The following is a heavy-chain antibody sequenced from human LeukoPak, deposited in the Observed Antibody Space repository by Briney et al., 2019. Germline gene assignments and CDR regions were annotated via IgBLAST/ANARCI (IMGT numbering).Heavy chain of an antibody. CDR2: VHPSEGT. Sequence: RPSETLSLTCAVSGGSVSHSNWWTWVRQSPGKGLEWIGEVHPSEGTNYNPSLKSRVTISLDKSKNQFSLELNSVTAADTAIYYCAIFYDRGGYNLDYWGQGTWVTVSS. V-gene: IGHV4-4*02. CDR1: GGSVSHSNW. CDR3: AIFYDRGGYNLDY. D-gene: IGHD3-16*01. J-gene: IGHJ4*02.